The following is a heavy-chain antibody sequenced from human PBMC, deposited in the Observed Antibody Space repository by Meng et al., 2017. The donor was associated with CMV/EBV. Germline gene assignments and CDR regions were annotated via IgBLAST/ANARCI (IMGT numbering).Heavy chain of an antibody. CDR1: GGSISSGDFY. D-gene: IGHD3-10*01. CDR3: ARVPITYYYGSGSYYFDY. V-gene: IGHV4-30-4*08. CDR2: IYYSGST. Sequence: VQTQESGPGLVKPSQTLSLTCTVSGGSISSGDFYWSWIRQPPGKGLEWIGYIYYSGSTYYNPSLKSRVTISVDTSKNQFSLKLSSVTAADTAVYYCARVPITYYYGSGSYYFDYWGQGTLVTVSS. J-gene: IGHJ4*02.